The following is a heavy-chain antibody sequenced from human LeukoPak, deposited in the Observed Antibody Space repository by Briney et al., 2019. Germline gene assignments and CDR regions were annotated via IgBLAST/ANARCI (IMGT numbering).Heavy chain of an antibody. Sequence: PGGSLRLSCAASGFTFSSYAMSWVRRAPGKGLEWVSAISGSGGSTYYADSVKGRSTISRDNSKNTLYLQMNSLRAEDTAVYYCAKVPIVVVGKYDYWGQGTLVTVSS. CDR2: ISGSGGST. CDR1: GFTFSSYA. D-gene: IGHD3-22*01. CDR3: AKVPIVVVGKYDY. V-gene: IGHV3-23*01. J-gene: IGHJ4*02.